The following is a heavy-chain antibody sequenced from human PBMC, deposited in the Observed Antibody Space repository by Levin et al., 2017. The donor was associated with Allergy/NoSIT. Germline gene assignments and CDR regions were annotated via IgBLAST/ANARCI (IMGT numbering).Heavy chain of an antibody. J-gene: IGHJ4*02. V-gene: IGHV3-30*03. CDR1: GFTFNIYV. CDR2: ISYDGSNK. CDR3: ATDVVAK. D-gene: IGHD5-12*01. Sequence: GGSLRLSCAASGFTFNIYVMHWVRQAPGKGLECVAVISYDGSNKYYTDSVKDRFTISRDNSKNTLYLQMDSLRPEDTAVYYCATDVVAKWGQGTLVTVSS.